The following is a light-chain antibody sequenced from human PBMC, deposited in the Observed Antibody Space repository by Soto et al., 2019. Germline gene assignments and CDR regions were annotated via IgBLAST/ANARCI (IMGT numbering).Light chain of an antibody. J-gene: IGKJ1*01. V-gene: IGKV3-15*01. CDR2: GAS. Sequence: EIVMTQSPATLSVSPGERATLSCRASQSVSNNLAWYQQKPGQAPRLLMYGASTRATGIPARFSGSGSGTEFTLTISRLQSADFAVYFCQQYNNWARTFGQGTKVEVK. CDR1: QSVSNN. CDR3: QQYNNWART.